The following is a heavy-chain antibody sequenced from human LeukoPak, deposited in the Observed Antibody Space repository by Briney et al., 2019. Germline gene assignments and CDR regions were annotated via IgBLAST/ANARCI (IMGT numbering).Heavy chain of an antibody. J-gene: IGHJ4*02. D-gene: IGHD6-13*01. CDR2: IYYSGST. Sequence: SETLSLTCTVSGGSISSSNCYWGWIRQPPGKGLEWIGSIYYSGSTYYNPSLKSRVTISVDTSKNQFSLKLSSVTAADTAVYYCARHRDSSSWSMFIDYWGQGTLVTVSS. V-gene: IGHV4-39*01. CDR1: GGSISSSNCY. CDR3: ARHRDSSSWSMFIDY.